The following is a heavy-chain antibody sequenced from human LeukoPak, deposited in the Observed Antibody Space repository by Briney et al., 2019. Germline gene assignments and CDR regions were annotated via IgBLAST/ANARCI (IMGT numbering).Heavy chain of an antibody. J-gene: IGHJ4*02. CDR3: ARDPFLVVVAASAFDY. Sequence: GSLGLSCAASGFTFSSYAMSWIRQPPGKGLEWIGHIYYSGSTYYNPSLKSRVTISVDTSKNQFSLKLSSVTAADTAVYYCARDPFLVVVAASAFDYWGQGTLVTVSS. D-gene: IGHD2-15*01. CDR1: GFTFSSYA. V-gene: IGHV4-59*12. CDR2: IYYSGST.